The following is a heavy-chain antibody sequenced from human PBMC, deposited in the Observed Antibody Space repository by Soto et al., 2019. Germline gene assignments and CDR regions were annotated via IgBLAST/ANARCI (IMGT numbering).Heavy chain of an antibody. CDR1: GYSFTSYW. Sequence: GESLKISCKGSGYSFTSYWIGWVRQMPGKGLEWMGIIYPGDSDTRYSPSFQGQVTISADKSISTAYLQWSSLKASDTAMYYCARRELPMYYDILTGYYHVNAFDIWGQGTMVTVSS. D-gene: IGHD3-9*01. CDR3: ARRELPMYYDILTGYYHVNAFDI. CDR2: IYPGDSDT. J-gene: IGHJ3*02. V-gene: IGHV5-51*01.